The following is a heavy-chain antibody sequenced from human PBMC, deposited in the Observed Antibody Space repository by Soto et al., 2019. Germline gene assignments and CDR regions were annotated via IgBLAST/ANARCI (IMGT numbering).Heavy chain of an antibody. CDR3: AKDGHPYSSGWYRGYFDY. CDR1: GFTFSSYA. CDR2: ISGSGGST. D-gene: IGHD6-19*01. Sequence: EVQLLESGGGLVQPGGSLRLSCAASGFTFSSYAMSWVRQAPGKGLEWVSAISGSGGSTYYADSVKGRFTISRDNSKNTLYLQMNSLRAEDTAVYYCAKDGHPYSSGWYRGYFDYWGQGTLVTVSS. J-gene: IGHJ4*02. V-gene: IGHV3-23*01.